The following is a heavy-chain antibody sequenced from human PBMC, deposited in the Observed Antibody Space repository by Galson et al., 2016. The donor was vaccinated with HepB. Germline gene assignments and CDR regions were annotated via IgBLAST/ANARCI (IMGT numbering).Heavy chain of an antibody. D-gene: IGHD3-9*01. CDR1: GFTFINYW. J-gene: IGHJ4*02. CDR2: ISFDGKKK. V-gene: IGHV3-30*18. CDR3: AKELADATDWPYFDK. Sequence: SLRLSCAASGFTFINYWMSWVRQAPGKGLEWVALISFDGKKKAYTNAVKDRFTISRDSSRLYLQMDSLRPEAKAVYFCAKELADATDWPYFDKSGQGTLVIVSS.